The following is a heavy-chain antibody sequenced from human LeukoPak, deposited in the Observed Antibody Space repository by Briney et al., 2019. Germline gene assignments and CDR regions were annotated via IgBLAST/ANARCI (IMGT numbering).Heavy chain of an antibody. CDR3: ARGLGRYFDWLSRLGYYYYYMDV. CDR2: IKQDGSEK. Sequence: GRSLRLSCAASGFTFSSYWMSWVRQAPGKGLEWVANIKQDGSEKYYVDSVKGRFTISRDNAKNSLYLQMNSLRAEDTAVYYCARGLGRYFDWLSRLGYYYYYMDVWGKGTTVTISS. V-gene: IGHV3-7*01. J-gene: IGHJ6*03. D-gene: IGHD3-9*01. CDR1: GFTFSSYW.